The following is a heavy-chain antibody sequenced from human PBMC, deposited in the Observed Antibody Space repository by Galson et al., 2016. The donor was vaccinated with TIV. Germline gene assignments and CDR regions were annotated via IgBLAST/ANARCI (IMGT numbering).Heavy chain of an antibody. V-gene: IGHV3-30*18. CDR1: GFTFSSYG. Sequence: SLRLSCAASGFTFSSYGMHWVRQAPGKGLEWVAVVSYDGGNEYYADSVKGRFTISRDNSKNTLYLQINSLRAVDTAVYYCAKDKKYCTVNSCYTSYHYYYYGIAVWGQGTTVTVSS. CDR3: AKDKKYCTVNSCYTSYHYYYYGIAV. D-gene: IGHD2-2*02. J-gene: IGHJ6*02. CDR2: VSYDGGNE.